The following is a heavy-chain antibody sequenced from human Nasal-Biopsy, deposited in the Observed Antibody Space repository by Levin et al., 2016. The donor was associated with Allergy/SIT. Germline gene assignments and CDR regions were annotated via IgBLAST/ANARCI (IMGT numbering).Heavy chain of an antibody. CDR3: AREGGRDQSLYEWIDP. Sequence: GESLKISCAASGFTFSSYWMSWVRQSPGKGLEWLANIKFDGSDIYYVDSVKGRFTISRDNAKNSVYLQMNSLRGEDTAVYYCAREGGRDQSLYEWIDPWGQGTLVTVSS. CDR1: GFTFSSYW. V-gene: IGHV3-7*01. CDR2: IKFDGSDI. J-gene: IGHJ5*02. D-gene: IGHD3-16*02.